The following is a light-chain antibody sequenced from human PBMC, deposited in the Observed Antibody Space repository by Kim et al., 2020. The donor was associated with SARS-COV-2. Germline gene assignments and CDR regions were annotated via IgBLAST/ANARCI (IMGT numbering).Light chain of an antibody. CDR2: TNN. J-gene: IGLJ1*01. V-gene: IGLV1-44*01. CDR3: AAWDVSLHGYV. CDR1: SSNIGSKT. Sequence: GQRVTISCSGGSSNIGSKTVNWYQHLPGTTPKLLVHTNNQRPSGVPDRFSGSKSGTTASLAISGLQSDDEADYYCAAWDVSLHGYVFGTGTKVTVL.